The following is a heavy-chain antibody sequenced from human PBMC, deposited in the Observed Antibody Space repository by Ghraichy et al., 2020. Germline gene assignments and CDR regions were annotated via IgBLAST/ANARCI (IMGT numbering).Heavy chain of an antibody. D-gene: IGHD6-6*01. V-gene: IGHV4-34*01. CDR2: INHSGST. Sequence: SETLSLTCAVYGGSFSGYYWSWIRQPPGKGLEWIGEINHSGSTNYNPSLKSRVTISVDTSKNQFSLKLSSVTAADTAVYYCARRGQRGGSIAAPYYYYYGMDVWGQGTTVTVSS. CDR3: ARRGQRGGSIAAPYYYYYGMDV. J-gene: IGHJ6*02. CDR1: GGSFSGYY.